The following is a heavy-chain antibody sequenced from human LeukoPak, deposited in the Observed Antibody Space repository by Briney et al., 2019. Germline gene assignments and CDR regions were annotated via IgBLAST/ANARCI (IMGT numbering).Heavy chain of an antibody. D-gene: IGHD5-24*01. J-gene: IGHJ4*02. CDR3: PRARAINYGYCDY. CDR1: GCTFSTYC. CDR2: IISHGRFT. V-gene: IGHV3-74*01. Sequence: GGALRRPCSVSGCTFSTYCVHLFLQTPGKGGVGVAAIISHGRFTNFAHSLKGRFTISRDNARHTLYLQMNSLSANDTALYFCPRARAINYGYCDYWGQGTLVTVSS.